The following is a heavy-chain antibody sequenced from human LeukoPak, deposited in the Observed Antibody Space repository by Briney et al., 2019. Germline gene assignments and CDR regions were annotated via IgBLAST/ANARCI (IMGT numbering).Heavy chain of an antibody. V-gene: IGHV3-21*01. CDR2: ISSSSSYI. CDR3: ARDGPYCSSTSCHRPPDY. CDR1: GFTFSGYS. Sequence: GGSLRLSCAASGFTFSGYSMNWVRQAPGKGLEWVSSISSSSSYIYYADSVKGRFTISRDNAKNSLYLQMNSLRAEDTAVYYCARDGPYCSSTSCHRPPDYWGQGTLVTVSS. J-gene: IGHJ4*02. D-gene: IGHD2-2*01.